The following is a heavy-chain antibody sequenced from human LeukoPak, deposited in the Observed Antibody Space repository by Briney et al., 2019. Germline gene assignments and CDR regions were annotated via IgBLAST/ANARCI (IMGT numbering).Heavy chain of an antibody. CDR3: ARDIGIVVVWDV. V-gene: IGHV1-69*06. D-gene: IGHD2-15*01. Sequence: SVKVSCKASGGTFSSYVITWVRQAPGQGLEWMGGIIPVFGTTNYAQKFQGRVTITADKSTSTAYMELSSLRSEDTAVYYCARDIGIVVVWDVWGKGTTVTVSS. J-gene: IGHJ6*04. CDR2: IIPVFGTT. CDR1: GGTFSSYV.